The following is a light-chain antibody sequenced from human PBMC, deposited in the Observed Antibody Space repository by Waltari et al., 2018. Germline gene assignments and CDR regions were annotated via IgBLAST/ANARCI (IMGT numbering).Light chain of an antibody. CDR2: WAS. J-gene: IGKJ2*02. V-gene: IGKV4-1*01. CDR1: QILLYDITNKDY. CDR3: QQYLRAPRT. Sequence: DIVMTQSPASLALSRGDRTTTNCKSSQILLYDITNKDYLAWYQQKPGQPPKLLIHWASTRESGVPDRFSGSGSGTDFTLTISSLQADDVAVYYCQQYLRAPRTFAQGTGLEIK.